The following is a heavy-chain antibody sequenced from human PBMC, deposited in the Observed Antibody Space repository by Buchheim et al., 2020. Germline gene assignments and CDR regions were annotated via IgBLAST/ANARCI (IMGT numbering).Heavy chain of an antibody. CDR2: ISYDGSNK. J-gene: IGHJ4*02. CDR3: AKDLRDYFDY. D-gene: IGHD4-17*01. Sequence: QVQLVESGGGVVQPGRSLRLSCAASGFTFSSYGMHWVRQAPGKGLEWVAVISYDGSNKYYADSVKGRFTISRDNSKNTLYLQMNSLRAEDTAVYYCAKDLRDYFDYWGQGTL. V-gene: IGHV3-30*18. CDR1: GFTFSSYG.